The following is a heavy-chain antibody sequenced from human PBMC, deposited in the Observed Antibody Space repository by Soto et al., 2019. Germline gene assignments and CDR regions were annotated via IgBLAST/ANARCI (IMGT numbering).Heavy chain of an antibody. CDR2: IKSKTDGGTT. V-gene: IGHV3-15*01. D-gene: IGHD3-22*01. CDR1: GFTFSNAW. Sequence: GGSLRLSCAASGFTFSNAWMSWVRQAPGKGLEWVGRIKSKTDGGTTDDAAPVKGRFTISRDDSKNTLYLQMNSLRAEDTAVYYCARDTSPRYDSSGYWGYWGQGTLVTVSS. J-gene: IGHJ4*02. CDR3: ARDTSPRYDSSGYWGY.